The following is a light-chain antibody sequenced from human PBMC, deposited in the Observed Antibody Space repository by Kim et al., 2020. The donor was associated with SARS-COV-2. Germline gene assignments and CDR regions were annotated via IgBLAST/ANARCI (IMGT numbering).Light chain of an antibody. CDR3: QQYSSSPWT. CDR1: QSVRGSS. CDR2: STS. Sequence: ETVLTQSPGTLSLSPGVRATLSCRASQSVRGSSLAWYQQKPGQAPRLLIYSTSRRTTGTPDRFSGSGSGTDFTLTISGLEPEDFAVYYCQQYSSSPWTFGQGTKVDIK. J-gene: IGKJ1*01. V-gene: IGKV3-20*01.